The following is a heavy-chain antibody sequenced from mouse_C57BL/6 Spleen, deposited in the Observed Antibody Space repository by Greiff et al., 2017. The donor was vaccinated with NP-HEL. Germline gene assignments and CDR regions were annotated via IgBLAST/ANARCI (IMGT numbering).Heavy chain of an antibody. D-gene: IGHD1-1*01. J-gene: IGHJ3*01. CDR2: INPSSGYT. CDR1: GYTFTSYT. V-gene: IGHV1-4*01. Sequence: VQLQQSGAELARPGASVKMSCKASGYTFTSYTMHWVKQRPGQGLEWIGYINPSSGYTKYNQKFKDKATLTADKSSSTAYMQLSSLTSEDSAVYYCASPIIAYYYGSSYPAWFAYWGQGTLVTVSA. CDR3: ASPIIAYYYGSSYPAWFAY.